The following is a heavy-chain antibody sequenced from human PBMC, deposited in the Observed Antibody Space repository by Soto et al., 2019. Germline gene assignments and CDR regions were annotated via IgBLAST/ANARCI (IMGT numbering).Heavy chain of an antibody. CDR2: ISSSSSYI. CDR1: GFTFSSYS. Sequence: EVQLVESGGGLVKPGGSLRLSCAASGFTFSSYSMNWVRQAPGKGLEWVSSISSSSSYIYYADSVKGRFTISRDNAKNSLYLQMNSLRAEDTAVYYCARDTTYYYDSSGYIHFDYWGQGTLVTVSS. V-gene: IGHV3-21*01. CDR3: ARDTTYYYDSSGYIHFDY. D-gene: IGHD3-22*01. J-gene: IGHJ4*02.